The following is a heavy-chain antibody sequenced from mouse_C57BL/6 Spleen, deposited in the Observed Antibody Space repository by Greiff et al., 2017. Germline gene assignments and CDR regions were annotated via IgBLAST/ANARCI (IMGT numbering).Heavy chain of an antibody. J-gene: IGHJ2*01. Sequence: EVQLVESGGGLVKPGGSLKLSCEASGFTFSSYAMSWVRQTPEKRLEWVATISDGGSYTYYPDNVKGRFTISRDNAQNNLYLQMSHLKSEDTAMYYCARDRGSYYFDYWGQGTTLTVSS. CDR1: GFTFSSYA. D-gene: IGHD3-3*01. CDR2: ISDGGSYT. V-gene: IGHV5-4*01. CDR3: ARDRGSYYFDY.